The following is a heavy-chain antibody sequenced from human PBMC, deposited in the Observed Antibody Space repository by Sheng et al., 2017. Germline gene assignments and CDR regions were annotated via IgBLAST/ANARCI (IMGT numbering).Heavy chain of an antibody. CDR3: AREISGSYALFDY. D-gene: IGHD3-10*01. CDR2: ISTSSNFI. CDR1: GFTFENYG. J-gene: IGHJ4*02. Sequence: EVQLLESGGGLVKPGGSLRLSCSASGFTFENYGMNWVRQAPGKGPEWVSYISTSSNFIYYADSVKGRFTISRDNANNSLSLQMSGLRVEDTAVYYCAREISGSYALFDYWGQGTVVTVSS. V-gene: IGHV3-21*01.